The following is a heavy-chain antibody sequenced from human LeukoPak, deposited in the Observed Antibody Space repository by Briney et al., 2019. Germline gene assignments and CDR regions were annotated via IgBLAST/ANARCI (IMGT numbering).Heavy chain of an antibody. D-gene: IGHD3-10*01. J-gene: IGHJ4*02. CDR1: GYSISSGYY. Sequence: SETLSLTCAVSGYSISSGYYWDWIRQPPGKGLEWIGSIYHSGSTYYNPSLKSRVTISVDTSKNQFSLKLSSVTAADTAVYYCARDGRGAEVDFWGQGTLVTVSS. V-gene: IGHV4-38-2*02. CDR3: ARDGRGAEVDF. CDR2: IYHSGST.